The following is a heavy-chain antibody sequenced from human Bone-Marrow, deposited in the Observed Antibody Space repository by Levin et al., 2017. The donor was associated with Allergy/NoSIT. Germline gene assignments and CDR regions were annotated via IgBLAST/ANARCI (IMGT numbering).Heavy chain of an antibody. D-gene: IGHD4-11*01. CDR2: IRGSDDST. Sequence: LSLTCAVSGFHFNAYGMTWVRQAPGKGLEWVSTIRGSDDSTYYTDSVRGRFTISRDTSEDTLYLQLNSLRAEDTAVYYCATFDYSSYGYFFDYWGQGTLVTVSS. CDR1: GFHFNAYG. V-gene: IGHV3-23*01. J-gene: IGHJ4*02. CDR3: ATFDYSSYGYFFDY.